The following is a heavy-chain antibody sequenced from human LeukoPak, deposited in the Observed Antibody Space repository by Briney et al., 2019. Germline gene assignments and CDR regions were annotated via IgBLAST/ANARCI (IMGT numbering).Heavy chain of an antibody. CDR1: GGSFSGYY. Sequence: SETLSLTCAVYGGSFSGYYWSWIRQPPGKGLEWIGEINHSGSTNYNPSLKSRVTISVDTSKNQFSLKLSSVTAADTAVYYCARPGGTIFGVVIMKPDAFDIWGQGTLVTVSS. CDR3: ARPGGTIFGVVIMKPDAFDI. J-gene: IGHJ3*02. CDR2: INHSGST. D-gene: IGHD3-3*01. V-gene: IGHV4-34*01.